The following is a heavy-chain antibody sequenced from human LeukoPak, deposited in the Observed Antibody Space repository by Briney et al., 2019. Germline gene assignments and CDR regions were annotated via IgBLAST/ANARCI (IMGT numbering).Heavy chain of an antibody. D-gene: IGHD3-10*01. CDR1: GGSISSYY. V-gene: IGHV4-59*01. J-gene: IGHJ5*02. Sequence: SETLSLTCTVSGGSISSYYWSWIRQPPGKGLEWIGYIYYSGSANYNPSLKSRVTISVDTSKNQFSLKLSSVTAADTAVYYCARDSISYYSGSRGFDPWGQGTLVTVSS. CDR2: IYYSGSA. CDR3: ARDSISYYSGSRGFDP.